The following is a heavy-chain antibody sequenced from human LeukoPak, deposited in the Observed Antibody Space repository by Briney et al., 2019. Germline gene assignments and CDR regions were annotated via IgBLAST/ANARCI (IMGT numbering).Heavy chain of an antibody. CDR3: ARDFCSSTSCYSVYYYYYYMDV. V-gene: IGHV3-48*04. CDR2: ISSSSSTI. J-gene: IGHJ6*03. CDR1: GFTFSSYS. D-gene: IGHD2-2*01. Sequence: GGSLRLSCAASGFTFSSYSMNWVRQAPGKGLEWVSYISSSSSTIYYADSVKGRFTISRDNAKNSLYLQMNSLRAEVTAVYYCARDFCSSTSCYSVYYYYYYMDVWGKGTTVTVSS.